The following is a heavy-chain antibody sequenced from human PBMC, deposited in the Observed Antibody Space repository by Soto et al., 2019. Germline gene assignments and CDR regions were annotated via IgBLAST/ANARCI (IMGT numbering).Heavy chain of an antibody. D-gene: IGHD4-17*01. V-gene: IGHV4-61*01. J-gene: IGHJ6*02. Sequence: SETLSLTCTVSGGSVSSGSYYWNWIRQPPGKGLEWIGYIYYSGSTNYNPSLKSRVTISVDTSKNQFSLKLSSVTAADTAVYYCARSYGGNSRLYYYYGMDVWGQGTTVTVSS. CDR1: GGSVSSGSYY. CDR3: ARSYGGNSRLYYYYGMDV. CDR2: IYYSGST.